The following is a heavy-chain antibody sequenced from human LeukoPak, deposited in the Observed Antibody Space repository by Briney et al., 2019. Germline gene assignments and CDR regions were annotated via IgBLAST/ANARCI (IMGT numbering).Heavy chain of an antibody. V-gene: IGHV3-21*01. CDR3: ARSGVYYDLWSGPNMDV. CDR1: GFTFSSYS. D-gene: IGHD3-3*01. Sequence: GGSLRLSCAASGFTFSSYSMNWVRQAPGKGLEWVSSISSSSYIYYADSVKGRFTISRDNAKNSLCLQMNSLRAEDTAVYYCARSGVYYDLWSGPNMDVWGKGTTVPVSS. J-gene: IGHJ6*04. CDR2: ISSSSYI.